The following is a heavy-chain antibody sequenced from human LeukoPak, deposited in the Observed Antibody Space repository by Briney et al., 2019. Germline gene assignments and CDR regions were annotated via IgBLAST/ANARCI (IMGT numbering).Heavy chain of an antibody. CDR3: AKDHGYCSGGSCSNDAFDI. Sequence: GASLRLSCAASGFTFSSYAMSWVRQAPGKGLEWVSDFSGSGGSTYYADSVKRRFTISRDHSKNTLYLQMNSLRAEDTAVYYCAKDHGYCSGGSCSNDAFDIWGQGTMVTVSS. CDR1: GFTFSSYA. D-gene: IGHD2-15*01. CDR2: FSGSGGST. V-gene: IGHV3-23*01. J-gene: IGHJ3*02.